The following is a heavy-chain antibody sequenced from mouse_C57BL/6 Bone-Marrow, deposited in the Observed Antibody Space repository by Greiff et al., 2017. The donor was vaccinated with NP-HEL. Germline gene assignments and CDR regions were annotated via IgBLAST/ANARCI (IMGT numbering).Heavy chain of an antibody. D-gene: IGHD2-4*01. CDR1: GFTITDYY. CDR2: IDPEDGET. Sequence: EVQLQQSGAELVKPGASVKLSCTASGFTITDYYMHWVKQRTEQGLEWIGRIDPEDGETKYAPKFQGKATITADTSSNTAYLQLSSLTSEDTAVSYGARGDDSDAMDYWGQGTSVTVSS. CDR3: ARGDDSDAMDY. J-gene: IGHJ4*01. V-gene: IGHV14-2*01.